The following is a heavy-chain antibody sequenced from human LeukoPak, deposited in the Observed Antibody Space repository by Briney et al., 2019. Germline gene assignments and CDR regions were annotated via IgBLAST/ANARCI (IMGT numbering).Heavy chain of an antibody. CDR3: ARDTPKYYYGSGSYYNVVDY. D-gene: IGHD3-10*01. CDR1: GGSISSGSYY. CDR2: IYTSGST. Sequence: SETLSLTCTVSGGSISSGSYYWSWIRQPAGKGLEWIGRIYTSGSTNYNPSLKSRVTTSVDTSKNQFSLKLSSVTAADTAVYYCARDTPKYYYGSGSYYNVVDYWGQGTLVTVSS. V-gene: IGHV4-61*02. J-gene: IGHJ4*02.